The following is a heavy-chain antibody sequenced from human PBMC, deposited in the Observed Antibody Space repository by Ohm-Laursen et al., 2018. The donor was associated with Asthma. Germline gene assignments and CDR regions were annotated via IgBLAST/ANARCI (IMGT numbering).Heavy chain of an antibody. CDR3: ARGHGYNQY. Sequence: SDTLSLTCTLSGASFSTYYWGWIRQPPGKGLEWIGYIYSTGSTNYNPSLESRVTISIDTSTNQFSLKLSSVTAADTAVYYCARGHGYNQYWGQGTLVTVSS. CDR2: IYSTGST. J-gene: IGHJ4*02. D-gene: IGHD5-24*01. V-gene: IGHV4-59*07. CDR1: GASFSTYY.